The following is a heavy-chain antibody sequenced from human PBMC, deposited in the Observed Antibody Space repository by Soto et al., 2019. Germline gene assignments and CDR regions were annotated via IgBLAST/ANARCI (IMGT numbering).Heavy chain of an antibody. J-gene: IGHJ6*02. CDR2: ISGSGGST. Sequence: PGGSLRLSCPASGLTFSSYAMSWVRQAPGKGLEWVSAISGSGGSTYYADSVKGRFTISRDNSKNTLYLQMNSLRAEDTAVYYCAKFFPGSSVGEWLNTQDYYYGMDVWGQGTTVTVSS. V-gene: IGHV3-23*01. CDR3: AKFFPGSSVGEWLNTQDYYYGMDV. D-gene: IGHD3-3*01. CDR1: GLTFSSYA.